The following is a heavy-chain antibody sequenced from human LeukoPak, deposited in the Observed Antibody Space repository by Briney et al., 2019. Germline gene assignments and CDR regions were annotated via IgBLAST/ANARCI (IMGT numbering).Heavy chain of an antibody. Sequence: ASVRVSCKASGYTFTGYFMHWVRQAPGQGLDWMGWINPNTGGTKYAQKFQGRVTMTRDTSIGTAYMELSTVTSDDTAVYFCARVQATGYFSVELGYWGQGTLVTVSS. CDR3: ARVQATGYFSVELGY. D-gene: IGHD3-9*01. J-gene: IGHJ4*02. CDR2: INPNTGGT. CDR1: GYTFTGYF. V-gene: IGHV1-2*02.